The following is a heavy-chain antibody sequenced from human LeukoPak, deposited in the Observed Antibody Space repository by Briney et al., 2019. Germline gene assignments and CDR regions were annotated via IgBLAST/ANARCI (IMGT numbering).Heavy chain of an antibody. D-gene: IGHD1-20*01. CDR1: GFTFSGYP. CDR3: ARRRYNWNAIDY. CDR2: ISYDGSNK. V-gene: IGHV3-30-3*01. J-gene: IGHJ4*02. Sequence: PGKSLRLSCAASGFTFSGYPIHWVRQAPGKGLEWVAVISYDGSNKYYADSVKGRITISRDNAKNSLYLQMNSLRAEDTAVYYCARRRYNWNAIDYWGQGTLVTVSS.